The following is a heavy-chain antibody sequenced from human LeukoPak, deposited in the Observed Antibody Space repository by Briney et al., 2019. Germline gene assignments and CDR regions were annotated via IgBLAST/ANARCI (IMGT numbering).Heavy chain of an antibody. J-gene: IGHJ6*03. CDR2: ISGDGSTI. V-gene: IGHV3-43*02. CDR3: VKDSSDYYYFYYMDA. Sequence: GGSLRLSCAASGFTFDDYTMHWVRQRPGEGPEWVSLISGDGSTIFYADSLKGRSSIFRDNSKNILYLQIYSLKPEDTALYFCVKDSSDYYYFYYMDAWGEGTSVTVSS. CDR1: GFTFDDYT. D-gene: IGHD6-19*01.